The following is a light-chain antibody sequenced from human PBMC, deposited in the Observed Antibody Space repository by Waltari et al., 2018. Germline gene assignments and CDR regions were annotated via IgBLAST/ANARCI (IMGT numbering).Light chain of an antibody. J-gene: IGKJ2*01. CDR3: QQYNNWPPLYT. CDR2: DTS. Sequence: EIVMTQSPATLSMSPGERATLSCRASQSISTNLAWSQQRPGQAPSLLIYDTSTRATGIPVKFSGSGSGTEFTLTISDLQPEDFAVYYCQQYNNWPPLYTFGQGTKLDIK. CDR1: QSISTN. V-gene: IGKV3-15*01.